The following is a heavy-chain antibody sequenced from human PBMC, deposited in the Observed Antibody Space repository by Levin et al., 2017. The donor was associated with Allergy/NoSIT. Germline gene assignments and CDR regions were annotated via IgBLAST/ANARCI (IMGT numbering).Heavy chain of an antibody. CDR3: ARDGVRLYGMDV. CDR1: GSTFSDYY. CDR2: ISSSTRYT. J-gene: IGHJ6*02. D-gene: IGHD3-16*01. Sequence: AGGSLRLSCVASGSTFSDYYMNWFRQAPGKGLEWLSIISSSTRYTNYADSVKGRFTISRDNAKKSLYLQMNSLRAEDTAVYFCARDGVRLYGMDVWGQGTTVTVSS. V-gene: IGHV3-11*05.